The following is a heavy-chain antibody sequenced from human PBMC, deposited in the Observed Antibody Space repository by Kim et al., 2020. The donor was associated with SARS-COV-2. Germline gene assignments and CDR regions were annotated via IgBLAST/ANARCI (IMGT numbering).Heavy chain of an antibody. Sequence: KGRFTISRANAKNSLYLQMNSLRAEDTAVYYCASDPLVEVRGVTRGNFDYWGQGTLVTVSS. V-gene: IGHV3-11*06. CDR3: ASDPLVEVRGVTRGNFDY. D-gene: IGHD3-10*01. J-gene: IGHJ4*02.